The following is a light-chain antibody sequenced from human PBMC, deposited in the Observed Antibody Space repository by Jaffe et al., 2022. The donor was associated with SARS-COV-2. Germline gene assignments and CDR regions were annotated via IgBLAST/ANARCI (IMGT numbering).Light chain of an antibody. CDR2: RAS. CDR1: QDIDNF. J-gene: IGKJ4*01. V-gene: IGKV1-16*01. Sequence: DIQMTQSPSSLSASVGDRVTITCRASQDIDNFVAWFQQKPGKAPKSLISRASTLQSGVPSRFSGSGYGTDFTLTVSSLQPEDFATYYCQQYRKYPFTFGGGTKVAIK. CDR3: QQYRKYPFT.